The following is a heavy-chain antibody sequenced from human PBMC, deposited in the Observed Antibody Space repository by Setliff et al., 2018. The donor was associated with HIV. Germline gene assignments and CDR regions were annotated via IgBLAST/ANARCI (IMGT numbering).Heavy chain of an antibody. D-gene: IGHD7-27*01. CDR2: ISYTGST. CDR3: ARDSTTGDGADF. J-gene: IGHJ4*02. Sequence: KPSETLSLTCTVTGGSMNSHHWSWIRQPPGKGLEWIGYISYTGSTNYNPSLKNRVTMSLDTSKNQFSLKLSSVSAADTAVYYCARDSTTGDGADFWGPGTLVTSPQ. CDR1: GGSMNSHH. V-gene: IGHV4-59*11.